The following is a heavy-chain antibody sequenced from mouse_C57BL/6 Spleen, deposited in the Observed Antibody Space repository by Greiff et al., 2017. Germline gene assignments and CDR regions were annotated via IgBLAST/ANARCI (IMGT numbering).Heavy chain of an antibody. CDR2: IYPGSGST. V-gene: IGHV1-55*01. D-gene: IGHD1-1*01. CDR1: GYTFTSYW. CDR3: ARGRTTVVEVYAMDY. J-gene: IGHJ4*01. Sequence: QVQLQQPGAELVKPGASVKMSCKASGYTFTSYWITWVKQRPGQGLEWIGDIYPGSGSTNYNEKFKSKATLTVDTSSSTAYMQLSSLTSEDSAVYYCARGRTTVVEVYAMDYWGQGTSVTVSS.